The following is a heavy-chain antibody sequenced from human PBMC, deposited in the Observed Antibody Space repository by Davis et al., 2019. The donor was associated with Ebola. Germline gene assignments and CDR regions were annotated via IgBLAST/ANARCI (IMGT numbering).Heavy chain of an antibody. Sequence: PGGSLRLSCAASGFTFSSYSMNWVRQAPGKGLEWVSSISSSSSYIYYADSVKGRFTISRDNAKNSLYLQMNSLRAEDTAVYYCAQLMVYAMPPAFDIWGQGTMVTVSS. CDR3: AQLMVYAMPPAFDI. J-gene: IGHJ3*02. V-gene: IGHV3-21*01. CDR2: ISSSSSYI. CDR1: GFTFSSYS. D-gene: IGHD2-8*01.